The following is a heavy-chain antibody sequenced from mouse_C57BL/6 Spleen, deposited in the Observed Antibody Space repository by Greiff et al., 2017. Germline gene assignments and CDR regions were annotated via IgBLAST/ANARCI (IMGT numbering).Heavy chain of an antibody. CDR1: GYTFTDYY. V-gene: IGHV1-26*01. CDR2: INPNNGGT. D-gene: IGHD2-1*01. Sequence: EVQLQQSGPELVKPGASVKISCKASGYTFTDYYMNWVKQSHGKSLEWIGDINPNNGGTSYNQKFKGKATLTVDKSSSTAYMGLRSLASEDSAVYYCGRYYYGNSYAMDYRGQGTSDNVYS. CDR3: GRYYYGNSYAMDY. J-gene: IGHJ4*01.